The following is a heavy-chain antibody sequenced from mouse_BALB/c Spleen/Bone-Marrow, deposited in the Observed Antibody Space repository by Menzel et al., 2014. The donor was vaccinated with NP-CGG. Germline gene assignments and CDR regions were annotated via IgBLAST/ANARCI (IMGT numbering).Heavy chain of an antibody. J-gene: IGHJ3*01. CDR2: INSNGGTT. CDR3: ARGLYYVAYGPGFAY. D-gene: IGHD2-13*01. CDR1: GFTFSNYG. V-gene: IGHV5-6-3*01. Sequence: EVKVVESGGGLVQPGGSLKLSCAASGFTFSNYGMSWVRQTPDKRLDLVATINSNGGTTYYPDSVKGRFTISRDSAKNTLYLQMSSLKSEDTAMYFCARGLYYVAYGPGFAYWGQGTLVTVSA.